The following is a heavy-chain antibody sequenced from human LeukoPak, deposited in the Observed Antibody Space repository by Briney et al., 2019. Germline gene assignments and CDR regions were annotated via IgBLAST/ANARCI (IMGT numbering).Heavy chain of an antibody. CDR1: GDSISNTGYY. Sequence: PSETLSLTRTVSGDSISNTGYYWGWIRQPPGKGLEWIGNIYYSGNTFYNPSLKSRVSMSVDTSKNQFSLKLTSLTAADTALYYCARHGAWSGFYFDYWGQGALVTVSS. D-gene: IGHD3-3*01. CDR3: ARHGAWSGFYFDY. V-gene: IGHV4-39*01. J-gene: IGHJ4*02. CDR2: IYYSGNT.